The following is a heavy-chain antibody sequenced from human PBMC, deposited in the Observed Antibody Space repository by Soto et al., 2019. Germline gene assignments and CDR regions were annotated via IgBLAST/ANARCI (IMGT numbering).Heavy chain of an antibody. J-gene: IGHJ4*02. V-gene: IGHV3-23*04. Sequence: EVQVVESGGAMIQPGGYLRLSCAASGFTLRSYAMTWVSQAPGKGLEWVSAISASGDRIYYTDSVKGRFTISRDTSRNTLYLQMNSLRAEDTAVYYCAKDSAYCGGDCFSFSDYWGQGTLVTVSS. CDR3: AKDSAYCGGDCFSFSDY. CDR2: ISASGDRI. D-gene: IGHD2-21*02. CDR1: GFTLRSYA.